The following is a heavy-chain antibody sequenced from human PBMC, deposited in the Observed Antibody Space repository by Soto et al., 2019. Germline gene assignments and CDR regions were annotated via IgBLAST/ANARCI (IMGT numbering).Heavy chain of an antibody. CDR2: ISYDGDHK. V-gene: IGHV3-30*14. J-gene: IGHJ4*02. CDR1: GFSFSTYA. D-gene: IGHD2-15*01. CDR3: ARRALPHAFVDY. Sequence: GGSLRLSCAASGFSFSTYAMHWVRQTPGKGLEWVAVISYDGDHKYYTDSVKGRFTISRDNSKNTVYLQMNSLRAEDTAVYFCARRALPHAFVDYWGQGTLVTVSS.